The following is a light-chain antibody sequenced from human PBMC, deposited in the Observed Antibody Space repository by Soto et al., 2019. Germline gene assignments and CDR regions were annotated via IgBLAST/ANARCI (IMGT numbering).Light chain of an antibody. J-gene: IGKJ5*01. CDR3: QQRHMWPIT. Sequence: EVVLTQSPVTLSLSLGERATLSCRASQSFRGLLAWYQQKPGQAPRLLIYDAYNRSTCIPPRFSGSGSGTDFTLTISSLEPEDSAVYYCQQRHMWPITFGQGTRLEIK. CDR2: DAY. V-gene: IGKV3-11*01. CDR1: QSFRGL.